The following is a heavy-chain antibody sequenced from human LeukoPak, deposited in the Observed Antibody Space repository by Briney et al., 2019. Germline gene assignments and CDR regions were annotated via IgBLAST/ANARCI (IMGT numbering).Heavy chain of an antibody. D-gene: IGHD5-18*01. V-gene: IGHV4-30-4*01. CDR3: ARDSQRGYSYRYYYYGMDV. J-gene: IGHJ6*02. CDR1: GGSLSSGDYY. CDR2: IYYSGST. Sequence: PSETLSLTCTVSGGSLSSGDYYWGWIRQPPGTGLEWIGYIYYSGSTYYNPSLKSRVTISVDTSKNQFSLKLSSVTAADTAVYYCARDSQRGYSYRYYYYGMDVWGQGTTVTVSS.